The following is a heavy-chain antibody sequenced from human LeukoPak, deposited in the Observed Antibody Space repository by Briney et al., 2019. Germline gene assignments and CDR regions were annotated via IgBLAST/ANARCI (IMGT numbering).Heavy chain of an antibody. V-gene: IGHV3-30*18. Sequence: GRSLRLSCAASGFTFSSFGMHWVRQAPGKGLEWVAVISDDGRNKYYADSVKGRFTISRDNSKSTLYLQMNSLRAEDTAVYYCANSATAAAMSSWFGPWGQGTLVTVSS. CDR3: ANSATAAAMSSWFGP. D-gene: IGHD2-2*01. J-gene: IGHJ5*02. CDR1: GFTFSSFG. CDR2: ISDDGRNK.